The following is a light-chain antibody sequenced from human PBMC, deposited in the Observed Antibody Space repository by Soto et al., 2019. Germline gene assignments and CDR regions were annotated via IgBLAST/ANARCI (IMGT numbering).Light chain of an antibody. CDR2: AAS. J-gene: IGKJ3*01. CDR3: QQANSFFRVT. V-gene: IGKV1-12*01. Sequence: DIQMTQSPSSVSASVGDRVTITCRASQGISSWLAWHQQKPGKAPKLLIYAASGLQSGVPSRFSGSGSGTDFTLTISSLQPEDFATYYCQQANSFFRVTFGPGTKVDIK. CDR1: QGISSW.